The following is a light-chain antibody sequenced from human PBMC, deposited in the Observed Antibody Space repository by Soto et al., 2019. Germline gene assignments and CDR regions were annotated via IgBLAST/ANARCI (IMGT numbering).Light chain of an antibody. V-gene: IGKV3-20*01. CDR2: GAA. CDR1: QTISSDY. CDR3: QQYGSSPVT. Sequence: EILLTQSPGTLSLSPGERATLSCRASQTISSDYLAWYQQKPGQAPRLLIFGAATRAADIPDRFSGSGSGTDFTLTISRLEPEDFAVYYGQQYGSSPVTFVQGTKVDIK. J-gene: IGKJ1*01.